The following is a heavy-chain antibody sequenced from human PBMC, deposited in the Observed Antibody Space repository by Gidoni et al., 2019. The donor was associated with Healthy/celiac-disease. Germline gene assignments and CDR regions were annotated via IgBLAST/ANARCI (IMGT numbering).Heavy chain of an antibody. CDR2: INWNGGST. V-gene: IGHV3-20*01. D-gene: IGHD6-19*01. CDR1: GFTFDDYG. CDR3: ARDQYSSVGAIDY. J-gene: IGHJ4*02. Sequence: EMQLVESGGGVIRAGGCQRLSCAASGFTFDDYGMSCVRQAPGKGLEWVSGINWNGGSTGYADSVKGRFTISRDNAKNSLYLQMNSLRAEDTALYHCARDQYSSVGAIDYWGQGTLVTVSS.